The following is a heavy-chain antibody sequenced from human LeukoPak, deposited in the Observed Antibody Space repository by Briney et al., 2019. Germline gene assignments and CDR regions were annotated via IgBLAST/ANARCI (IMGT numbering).Heavy chain of an antibody. Sequence: GRSLRLSCAASGFTFDDYAMHWVRQAPGKGLEWVSGISWNSGSIGYADSVKGRFTISRDNAKNSLYLQMNSLRAEDTALYYCAKSGSSGYYYDIDYWGQGTLVTVSS. D-gene: IGHD3-22*01. CDR1: GFTFDDYA. CDR2: ISWNSGSI. J-gene: IGHJ4*02. V-gene: IGHV3-9*01. CDR3: AKSGSSGYYYDIDY.